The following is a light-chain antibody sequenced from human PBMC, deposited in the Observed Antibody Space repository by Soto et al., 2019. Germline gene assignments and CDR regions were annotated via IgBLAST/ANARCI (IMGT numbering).Light chain of an antibody. CDR3: QPHGSAPLT. CDR1: QSLSSSY. V-gene: IGKV3D-20*01. J-gene: IGKJ4*01. Sequence: RQSTDRLCVASGERAALGGGPSQSLSSSYLAWYQQKPGLAPRLLIYDASSRATGIPDRFSGSESGADFTLPLCRQSPEDFAPYYCQPHGSAPLTFRGGTKVDIK. CDR2: DAS.